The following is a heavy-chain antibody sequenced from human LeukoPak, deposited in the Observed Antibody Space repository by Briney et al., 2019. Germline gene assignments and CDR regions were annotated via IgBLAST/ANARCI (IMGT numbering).Heavy chain of an antibody. J-gene: IGHJ4*02. CDR1: GFTFSSYA. Sequence: GGSLRLSCAASGFTFSSYAMSWVRQAPGKGLEWVSAISGSGGSTYYADSVKGRFTISRDNSKNTLYLQMNSLRAEDTAVYYCAKLSWGYYYDSSGYSPLDYWGQGTLVTVSS. V-gene: IGHV3-23*01. D-gene: IGHD3-22*01. CDR2: ISGSGGST. CDR3: AKLSWGYYYDSSGYSPLDY.